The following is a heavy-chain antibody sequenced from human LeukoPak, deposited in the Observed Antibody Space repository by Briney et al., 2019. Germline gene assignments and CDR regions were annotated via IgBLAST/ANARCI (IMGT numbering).Heavy chain of an antibody. CDR2: ISYDGSNK. D-gene: IGHD1-26*01. CDR1: GFTFSSYA. CDR3: ARDPGDYFDY. J-gene: IGHJ4*02. Sequence: PGRSLRLSCVASGFTFSSYAVHWVRQAPGKGLEWVAVISYDGSNKYYADSVKGRFTISRDNSKNTLYLQMNSLRAEDTAVYYCARDPGDYFDYWGQGTLVTVSS. V-gene: IGHV3-30-3*01.